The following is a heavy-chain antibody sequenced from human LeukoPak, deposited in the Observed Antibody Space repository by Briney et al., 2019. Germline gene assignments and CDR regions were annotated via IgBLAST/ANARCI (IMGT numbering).Heavy chain of an antibody. V-gene: IGHV4-59*01. CDR3: ARDFARDGGDGWFDP. J-gene: IGHJ5*02. Sequence: SETLSLTCTVSGDSISSYYWGWIRQPPGKGLEGIGYIYYSGSTNYDPSLKSRVTISVDTSKNQFSLKLSSVTAADTAVYYCARDFARDGGDGWFDPWGQGTLVTVSS. CDR2: IYYSGST. CDR1: GDSISSYY. D-gene: IGHD2-21*01.